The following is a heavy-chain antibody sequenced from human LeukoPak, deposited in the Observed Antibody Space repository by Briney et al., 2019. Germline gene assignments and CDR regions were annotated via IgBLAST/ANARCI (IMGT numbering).Heavy chain of an antibody. D-gene: IGHD6-13*01. CDR3: ASWVAAAFDY. CDR2: IISSSSYI. Sequence: GGSLRLSCAASGFTFSSYSMNWVRQAPGKGLEWVSSIISSSSYIYYADSVKGRFTISRDNAKNSLYLQMNSLRAEDTAVYYCASWVAAAFDYWGQGTLVTVSS. V-gene: IGHV3-21*01. J-gene: IGHJ4*02. CDR1: GFTFSSYS.